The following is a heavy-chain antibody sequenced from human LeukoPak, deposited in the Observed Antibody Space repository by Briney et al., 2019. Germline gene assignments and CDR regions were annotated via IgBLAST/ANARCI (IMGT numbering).Heavy chain of an antibody. D-gene: IGHD6-13*01. V-gene: IGHV3-23*01. CDR2: ITGSGGST. J-gene: IGHJ4*02. CDR1: GFTFSTYA. Sequence: PGGSLRLSCAASGFTFSTYAMNWVRQAPGKGLEWVSTITGSGGSTYYADSVKGRFTISRDNSKNTLYLQMNSLRGEDTAVYYCAKLAAAGTGYWGQGTLVTVSS. CDR3: AKLAAAGTGY.